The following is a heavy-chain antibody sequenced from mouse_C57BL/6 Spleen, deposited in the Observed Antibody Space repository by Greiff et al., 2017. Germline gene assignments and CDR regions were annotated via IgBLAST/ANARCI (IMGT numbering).Heavy chain of an antibody. Sequence: VQLQQSGAELVKPGASVKISCKASGYAFSSYWMNWVKQRPGKGLEWIGQIYPGDGDTNYNGKFKGKATLTADKSSSTAYMQLSSLTSEDSAVYFCARGVVATDYYAMDYWGQGTSVTVSS. D-gene: IGHD1-1*01. CDR3: ARGVVATDYYAMDY. J-gene: IGHJ4*01. CDR1: GYAFSSYW. CDR2: IYPGDGDT. V-gene: IGHV1-80*01.